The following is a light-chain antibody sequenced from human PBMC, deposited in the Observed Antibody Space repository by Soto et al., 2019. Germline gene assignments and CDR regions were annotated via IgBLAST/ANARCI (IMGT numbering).Light chain of an antibody. V-gene: IGLV1-40*01. CDR1: SSNNGAGFD. CDR3: QSYDNSLSGVV. J-gene: IGLJ2*01. CDR2: DND. Sequence: QTVVTQPPSVSGAPGQRIIISCTGSSSNNGAGFDVHWYQHLPGTAPKLLVYDNDNRPSGLPARFSDSRSGTSASLAITSLQADDEADYYCQSYDNSLSGVVFGGGTKLTVL.